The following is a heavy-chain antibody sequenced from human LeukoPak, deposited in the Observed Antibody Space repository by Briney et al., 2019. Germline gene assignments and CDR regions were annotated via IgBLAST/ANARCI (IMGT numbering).Heavy chain of an antibody. CDR1: GYTFTNYA. J-gene: IGHJ4*02. CDR2: INTNTGNP. Sequence: GASVKVSCKASGYTFTNYAMNWVRQAPGQGLEWLGWINTNTGNPTYAQVFTGRLVFSLDTSVNTAYLQITSLQAEDTAVYYCARGRYCSDRNCYSEYWGQGTLVTVSS. CDR3: ARGRYCSDRNCYSEY. V-gene: IGHV7-4-1*02. D-gene: IGHD2-15*01.